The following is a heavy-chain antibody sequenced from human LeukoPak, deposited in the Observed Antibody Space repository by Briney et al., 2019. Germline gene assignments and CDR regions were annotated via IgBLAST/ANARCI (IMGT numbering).Heavy chain of an antibody. CDR3: AKRGSKWDPDN. J-gene: IGHJ4*02. V-gene: IGHV3-33*05. CDR1: GFIFSSYA. Sequence: PGRSLRLSCAAPGFIFSSYAMHWVRQAPGKGLEWLAVISYDGANKYYADSVKGRFTISKDTSKNTLYLQMSSLRAEDTAIYYCAKRGSKWDPDNWGQGTLVTVSS. CDR2: ISYDGANK. D-gene: IGHD1-26*01.